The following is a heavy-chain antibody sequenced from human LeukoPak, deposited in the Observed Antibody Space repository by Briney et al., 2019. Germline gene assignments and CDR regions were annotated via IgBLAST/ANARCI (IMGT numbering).Heavy chain of an antibody. CDR1: GGSISSSSYY. V-gene: IGHV4-39*01. Sequence: PSETLSLTCSVSGGSISSSSYYWDWVRQPPGQGLEWIGNIYYSGNTHYNSSLRSRVSISVDTSKNQFSLKLPSVTAADTAVYYCARHWFSGSYYPRYDVWGQGTLVTVAS. CDR3: ARHWFSGSYYPRYDV. CDR2: IYYSGNT. D-gene: IGHD1-26*01. J-gene: IGHJ4*02.